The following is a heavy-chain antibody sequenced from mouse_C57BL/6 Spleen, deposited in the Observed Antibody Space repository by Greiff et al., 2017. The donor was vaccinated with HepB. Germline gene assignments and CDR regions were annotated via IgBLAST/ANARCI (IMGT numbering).Heavy chain of an antibody. J-gene: IGHJ3*01. Sequence: VQLQQSGPELVKPGASVKISCKASGYTFTDYYMNWVKQSHGKSLEWIGDINPNNGGTSYNQKFKGKATLTVDKSSSTAYMELRSLTSEDSAVYYCARSPRGASWFAYWGQGTLVTVSA. CDR2: INPNNGGT. V-gene: IGHV1-26*01. CDR1: GYTFTDYY. CDR3: ARSPRGASWFAY. D-gene: IGHD6-1*01.